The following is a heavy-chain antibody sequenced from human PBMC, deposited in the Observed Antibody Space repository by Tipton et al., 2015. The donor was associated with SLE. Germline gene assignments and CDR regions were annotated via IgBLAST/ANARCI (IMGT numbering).Heavy chain of an antibody. V-gene: IGHV4-38-2*01. Sequence: TLSLTCAVSGYFISSGYYWGWIRQPPGKGLEWIGYIYYGGSTYYNESLKSRVTISVDTSKNQFSLKLTSVTAADTAVYYCTRPVHFWGQGTMITVSS. CDR2: IYYGGST. CDR3: TRPVHF. CDR1: GYFISSGYY. J-gene: IGHJ3*01.